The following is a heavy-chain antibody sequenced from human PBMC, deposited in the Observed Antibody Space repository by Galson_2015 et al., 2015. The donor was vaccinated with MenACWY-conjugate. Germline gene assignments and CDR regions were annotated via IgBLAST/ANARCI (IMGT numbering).Heavy chain of an antibody. CDR3: VKGKPQDIVATILDY. J-gene: IGHJ4*02. D-gene: IGHD5-12*01. Sequence: SLRLSCAASGFAFSSYAMHWVRQAPGKGLEYVSAISSNGGSTYYADSVKGRFTISRDNSKNTLYLQMSSLRAEDTAVYYCVKGKPQDIVATILDYWGQGTLVTVSS. V-gene: IGHV3-64D*09. CDR2: ISSNGGST. CDR1: GFAFSSYA.